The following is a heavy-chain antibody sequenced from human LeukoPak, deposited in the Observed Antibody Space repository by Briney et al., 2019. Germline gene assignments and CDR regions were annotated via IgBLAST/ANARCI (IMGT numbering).Heavy chain of an antibody. V-gene: IGHV1-58*01. Sequence: SVKVSCKASGFTFSNSAVQWVRQAPGQRLEWIGWIVAGSGNTNYAQKFQERVTITRDMSTSTAYMELSSLRSEDTAVFYCAAHPHSGFVSDAFDLWGQGTMVTVSS. D-gene: IGHD5-12*01. CDR2: IVAGSGNT. CDR1: GFTFSNSA. CDR3: AAHPHSGFVSDAFDL. J-gene: IGHJ3*01.